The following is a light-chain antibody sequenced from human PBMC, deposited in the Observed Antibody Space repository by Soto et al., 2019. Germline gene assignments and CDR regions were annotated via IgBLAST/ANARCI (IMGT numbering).Light chain of an antibody. CDR3: QHRSSWPPWT. CDR2: DAS. CDR1: QSVTSY. V-gene: IGKV3-11*01. Sequence: EIVLTQSPATLSLSPGERATLSCRASQSVTSYLAWYQQKPGQAPRLLIYDASNRATGIPARFSGSGSGTDFVLTISSLEPEDFAVYYCQHRSSWPPWTFGLGTEVDIK. J-gene: IGKJ1*01.